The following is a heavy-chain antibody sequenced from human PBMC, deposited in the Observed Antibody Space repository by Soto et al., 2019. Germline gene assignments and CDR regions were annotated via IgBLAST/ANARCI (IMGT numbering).Heavy chain of an antibody. CDR3: ASEDYGDDY. CDR1: GFTFSSYS. D-gene: IGHD4-17*01. CDR2: ISSSSSTI. J-gene: IGHJ4*02. V-gene: IGHV3-48*02. Sequence: EGSLRLSCAASGFTFSSYSMIWVRQAPGRGLEWVSYISSSSSTIYYADSVKGRFTISRDNAKNSLYLQMNSLRDEDTAVYYCASEDYGDDYWGQGTLVTVSS.